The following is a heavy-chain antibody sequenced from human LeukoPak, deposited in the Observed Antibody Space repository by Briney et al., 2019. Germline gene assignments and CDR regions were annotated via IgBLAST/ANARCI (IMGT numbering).Heavy chain of an antibody. D-gene: IGHD2-15*01. Sequence: SETLSLTCGVSGYSISSGYYWGWIRQPPGKGLEWIGSIYHGGSTYYNPSLKSRVTISVGTSKNQFSLKLSSLTAADTAVCYCARVIYCSGGSCYDGAWFDPWGQGTLVTVSS. V-gene: IGHV4-38-2*01. J-gene: IGHJ5*02. CDR1: GYSISSGYY. CDR3: ARVIYCSGGSCYDGAWFDP. CDR2: IYHGGST.